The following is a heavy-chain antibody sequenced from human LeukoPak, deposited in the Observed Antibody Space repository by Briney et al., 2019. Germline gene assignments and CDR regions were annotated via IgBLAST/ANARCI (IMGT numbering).Heavy chain of an antibody. D-gene: IGHD3-16*02. V-gene: IGHV1-69*13. CDR3: ARGGRGYDYVWGSYRCDY. CDR1: GGTFSSYA. J-gene: IGHJ4*02. CDR2: IIPIFGTA. Sequence: SVKVSCKASGGTFSSYAISWVRQAPGQGLEWMGGIIPIFGTANYAQKFQGRVTITADESTSTAYMELSSLRSEDTAVYYCARGGRGYDYVWGSYRCDYWGQGTLVTVSS.